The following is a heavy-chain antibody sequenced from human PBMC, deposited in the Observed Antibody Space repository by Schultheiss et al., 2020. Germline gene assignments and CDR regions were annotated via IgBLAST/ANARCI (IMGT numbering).Heavy chain of an antibody. CDR2: INHSGST. Sequence: SETLSLTCTVSGGSISSSSYYWSWIRQPPGKGLEWIGEINHSGSTYYNPSLKSRVTISVDTSKNQFSLKLSSVTAADTAVYYCARGPLYYYYGMDVWGQGTTVTVSS. J-gene: IGHJ6*02. V-gene: IGHV4-39*01. CDR1: GGSISSSSYY. CDR3: ARGPLYYYYGMDV.